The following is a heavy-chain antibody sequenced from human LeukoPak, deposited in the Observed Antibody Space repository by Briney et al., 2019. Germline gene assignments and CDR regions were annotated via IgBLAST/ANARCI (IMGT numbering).Heavy chain of an antibody. CDR1: GGTFSSYA. CDR2: IIPIFGTA. Sequence: SVKVSCKASGGTFSSYAISWVRQAPGQGLEWMGGIIPIFGTANYAQKFQGRVTITADESTSTAYMELSSLRSEDTAVYYCASGYYSSGWPDDNWFDPWGQGTLVTVSS. CDR3: ASGYYSSGWPDDNWFDP. J-gene: IGHJ5*02. D-gene: IGHD6-19*01. V-gene: IGHV1-69*13.